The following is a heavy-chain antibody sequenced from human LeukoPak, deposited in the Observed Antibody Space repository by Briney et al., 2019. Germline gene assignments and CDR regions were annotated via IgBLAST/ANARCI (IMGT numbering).Heavy chain of an antibody. Sequence: ASVKVSCKASGYMFSTYGISWVRQAPGQGLEWMGWISAYNDNTNFAQKFQGRVTMTTDTSTSTVYMELRSLRSDDPAVYYCARNPLWGATVGYYFDYWGQGTQVTVSS. J-gene: IGHJ4*02. CDR1: GYMFSTYG. V-gene: IGHV1-18*01. D-gene: IGHD3-16*01. CDR2: ISAYNDNT. CDR3: ARNPLWGATVGYYFDY.